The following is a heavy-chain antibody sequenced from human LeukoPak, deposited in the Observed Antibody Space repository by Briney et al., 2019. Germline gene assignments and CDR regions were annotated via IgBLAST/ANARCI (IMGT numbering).Heavy chain of an antibody. J-gene: IGHJ3*02. CDR1: GFTFSSYS. V-gene: IGHV3-21*01. CDR2: ISSSSSYI. Sequence: PGGSLRLSCAASGFTFSSYSMNWVRQAPGKGLEWVSSISSSSSYIYYADSVKGRFTISRDNAKNSLYLQMNSLRAEDTAVYYCARDRGYYDILTGLRPGAFDTWGQGTMVTVSS. D-gene: IGHD3-9*01. CDR3: ARDRGYYDILTGLRPGAFDT.